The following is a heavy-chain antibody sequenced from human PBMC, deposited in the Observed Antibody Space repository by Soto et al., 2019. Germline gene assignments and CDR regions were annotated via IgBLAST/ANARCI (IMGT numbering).Heavy chain of an antibody. CDR3: ARGANVLRFLEWLSPGRY. Sequence: GASVKVSCKASGYTFTSYAMHWVRQAPGQRLEWMGWINAGNGNTKYSQKFQGRVTITRDTSASTAYMELSSLRSEDTAVYYCARGANVLRFLEWLSPGRYWGQGTLVTVS. J-gene: IGHJ4*02. CDR2: INAGNGNT. D-gene: IGHD3-3*01. CDR1: GYTFTSYA. V-gene: IGHV1-3*01.